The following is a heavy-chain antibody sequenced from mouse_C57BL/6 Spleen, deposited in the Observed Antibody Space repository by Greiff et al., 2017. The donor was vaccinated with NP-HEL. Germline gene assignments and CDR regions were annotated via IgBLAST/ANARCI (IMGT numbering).Heavy chain of an antibody. CDR3: ARGGSTVVADWYFDV. CDR1: GYTFTSYW. Sequence: QVQLQQPGAELVMPGASVKLSCKASGYTFTSYWMHWVKQRPGQGLEWIGEIDPSDSYTNYNQKFKGKSTLTVDKSSSTAYMQLSSLPSEDSAVYYCARGGSTVVADWYFDVWGTGTTVTVSS. CDR2: IDPSDSYT. J-gene: IGHJ1*03. V-gene: IGHV1-69*01. D-gene: IGHD1-1*01.